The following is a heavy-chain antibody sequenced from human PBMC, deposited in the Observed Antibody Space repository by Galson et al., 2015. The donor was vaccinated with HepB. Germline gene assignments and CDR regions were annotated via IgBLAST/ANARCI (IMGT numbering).Heavy chain of an antibody. V-gene: IGHV3-74*01. D-gene: IGHD6-19*01. Sequence: SLRLSCAASGFTFSSYWMHWVRQAPGKGLVWVSRINSDGSSTSYADSVKGRFTISRDNAKNTLYLQMNSLRAEDTAVYYCARDRGDSSGWYIDAFDIWGQGTMVTVSS. CDR1: GFTFSSYW. CDR3: ARDRGDSSGWYIDAFDI. J-gene: IGHJ3*02. CDR2: INSDGSST.